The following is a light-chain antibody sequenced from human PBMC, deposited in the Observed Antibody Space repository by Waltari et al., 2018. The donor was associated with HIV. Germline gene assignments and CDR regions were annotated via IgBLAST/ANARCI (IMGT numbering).Light chain of an antibody. CDR2: DTS. CDR3: QQRSSWPSLT. CDR1: QSLSSN. Sequence: EIVLTQSPATLPLSLGGRAILSCRASQSLSSNLAWYPQTSGQAPRLLIYDTSIRAPGTPGRFSGSGSGTDFTLTITALQPDDFAIYYCQQRSSWPSLTFGGGTRVETK. J-gene: IGKJ4*01. V-gene: IGKV3-11*01.